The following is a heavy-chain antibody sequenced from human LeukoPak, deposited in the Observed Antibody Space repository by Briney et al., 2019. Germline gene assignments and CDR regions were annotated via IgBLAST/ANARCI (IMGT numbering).Heavy chain of an antibody. J-gene: IGHJ4*02. CDR3: ARGPQRLQGIAVAGVFDY. D-gene: IGHD6-19*01. CDR2: IYGDDST. CDR1: GFNVSSNC. Sequence: GGSLRLSCAASGFNVSSNCINWVRQAPGKGLEWVSVIYGDDSTNYADSVKGRFTISRDNSKDKVYLQMNRLRAEDTAVYYCARGPQRLQGIAVAGVFDYWGQGTLVTVSS. V-gene: IGHV3-53*01.